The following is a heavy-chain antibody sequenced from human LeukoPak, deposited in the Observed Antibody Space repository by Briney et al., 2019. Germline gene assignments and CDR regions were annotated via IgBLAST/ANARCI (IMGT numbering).Heavy chain of an antibody. V-gene: IGHV1-3*01. CDR1: GKIFTRCA. Sequence: GASVKVSCKASGKIFTRCAMHWVRQAPGQRLEWMGWINADNGDTKYSQKFQDRITITRDTSASTTYMELTSLRSEDTAVYYCASEIVGNIYFDDWGRGTLVTVSS. J-gene: IGHJ4*02. CDR2: INADNGDT. CDR3: ASEIVGNIYFDD. D-gene: IGHD1-26*01.